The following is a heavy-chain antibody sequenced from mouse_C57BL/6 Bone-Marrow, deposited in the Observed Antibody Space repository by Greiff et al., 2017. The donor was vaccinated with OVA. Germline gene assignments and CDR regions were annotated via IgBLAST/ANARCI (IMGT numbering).Heavy chain of an antibody. D-gene: IGHD1-1*01. V-gene: IGHV1-72*01. CDR3: AIGDRVGYFDV. CDR1: GYTFTSYW. CDR2: IDPDSGGT. Sequence: QVQLQQPGAELVKPGASVKLSCKASGYTFTSYWMPWVKQSPGRGLEWIGRIDPDSGGTKYNEKFKSKATLTVDKPSSTAYLQLSSLTSECAAVDYCAIGDRVGYFDVWGTGTTVTVSS. J-gene: IGHJ1*03.